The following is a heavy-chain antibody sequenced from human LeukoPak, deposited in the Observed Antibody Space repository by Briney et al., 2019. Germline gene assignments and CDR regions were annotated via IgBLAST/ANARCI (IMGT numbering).Heavy chain of an antibody. CDR2: ISSNGGST. V-gene: IGHV3-64*01. Sequence: PGGSLRLSCAASGFTFSSYGMHWVRQAPGKGLEYVSAISSNGGSTYYANSVKGRFTISRDNSKNTLYLQMGSLGAEDMAVYYCARDSESAFDPWGQGTLVTVSS. J-gene: IGHJ5*02. CDR1: GFTFSSYG. CDR3: ARDSESAFDP.